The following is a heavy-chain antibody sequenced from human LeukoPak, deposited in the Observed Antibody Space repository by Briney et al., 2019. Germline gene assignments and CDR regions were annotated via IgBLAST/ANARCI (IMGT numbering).Heavy chain of an antibody. D-gene: IGHD3-16*02. Sequence: ASVKVSCKASGYTFTSYAMNWVRQAPGQGLEWMGWINTNTGNPTYAQGFTGRFVFSLDTSVSTAYLQISSLKAEDTAVYYCARDQNPYVWGSYRFGPRGYFDYWGQGTLVTVSS. V-gene: IGHV7-4-1*02. CDR1: GYTFTSYA. J-gene: IGHJ4*02. CDR2: INTNTGNP. CDR3: ARDQNPYVWGSYRFGPRGYFDY.